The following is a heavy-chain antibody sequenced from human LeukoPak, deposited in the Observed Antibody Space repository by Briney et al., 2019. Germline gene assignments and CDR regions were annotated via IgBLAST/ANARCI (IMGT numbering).Heavy chain of an antibody. CDR3: VRSCSSGSCYGYKDY. CDR1: GFTFSSYW. D-gene: IGHD2-2*01. CDR2: VNGDGTST. J-gene: IGHJ4*02. V-gene: IGHV3-74*01. Sequence: PGGSLRLSCATSGFTFSSYWMHWVRQVPGKGLVWFSRVNGDGTSTSYADSVQGRFTISRDNAKNTLYLYMNSLRGDDTAIYFCVRSCSSGSCYGYKDYWGQGTLVTVSS.